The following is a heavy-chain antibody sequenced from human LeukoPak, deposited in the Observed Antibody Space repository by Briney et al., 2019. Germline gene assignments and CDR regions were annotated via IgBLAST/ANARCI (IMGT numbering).Heavy chain of an antibody. CDR1: GGSISSSSYY. CDR2: IYYSGST. CDR3: AREHSSGYYFDY. J-gene: IGHJ4*02. D-gene: IGHD3-22*01. Sequence: SETLSLTCTVSGGSISSSSYYWGWIRQPPGKGLEWIGSIYYSGSTYYNPSLKSRVTISVDTSKNQFSLKLSSVTAADTAVHYCAREHSSGYYFDYWGQGTLVTVSS. V-gene: IGHV4-39*07.